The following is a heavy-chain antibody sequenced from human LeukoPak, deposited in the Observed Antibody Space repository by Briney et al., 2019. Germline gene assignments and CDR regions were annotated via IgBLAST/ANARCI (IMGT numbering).Heavy chain of an antibody. D-gene: IGHD3-10*01. CDR3: ARDVVGGAFDI. J-gene: IGHJ3*02. Sequence: GGSLRLSCAASGFTFSNYWMSWVRQAPGKGLEWVANINQDGSEKYYADSVKGRFTISRDNSKNTLYLQMNSLRAEDTAVYYCARDVVGGAFDIWGQGTMVTVSS. V-gene: IGHV3-7*01. CDR2: INQDGSEK. CDR1: GFTFSNYW.